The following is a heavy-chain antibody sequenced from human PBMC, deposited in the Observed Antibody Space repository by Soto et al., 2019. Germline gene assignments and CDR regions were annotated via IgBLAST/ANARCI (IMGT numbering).Heavy chain of an antibody. D-gene: IGHD1-26*01. CDR1: GFTFSSYA. Sequence: GGSLRLSCAASGFTFSSYAMSWVRQAPGKGLEWVSAISGSGGSTYYADSVKGRFTISRDNSKNTLYLQMNSLRAEDTAVYYCAKGYSGSYYLSRFDYWGQGTLVTVSS. J-gene: IGHJ4*02. V-gene: IGHV3-23*01. CDR2: ISGSGGST. CDR3: AKGYSGSYYLSRFDY.